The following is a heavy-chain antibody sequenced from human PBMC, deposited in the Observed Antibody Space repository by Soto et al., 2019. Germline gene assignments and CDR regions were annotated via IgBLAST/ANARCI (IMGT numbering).Heavy chain of an antibody. D-gene: IGHD1-26*01. V-gene: IGHV4-59*01. J-gene: IGHJ4*01. CDR3: ARDSTGSYYYFDY. CDR2: IYYSGST. Sequence: SETLSLTCTVSGGSISSYYWSWIRQPPGKGLEWIGYIYYSGSTNSIPSLKIRVNILVDTPKYQFFLYLSFVTSCHLAVFYCARDSTGSYYYFDYWGNGTLVTV. CDR1: GGSISSYY.